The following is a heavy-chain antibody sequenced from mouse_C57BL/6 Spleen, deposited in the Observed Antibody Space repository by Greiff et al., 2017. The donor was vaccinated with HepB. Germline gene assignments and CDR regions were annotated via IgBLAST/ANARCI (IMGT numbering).Heavy chain of an antibody. CDR3: ASSLYFVY. V-gene: IGHV1-64*01. J-gene: IGHJ3*01. CDR1: GYTFTSYW. CDR2: IHPNSGST. D-gene: IGHD2-1*01. Sequence: VQLQQPGAELVKPGASVKLSCTASGYTFTSYWMHWVRQRPGQGLEWIGMIHPNSGSTNYNEKFKSKATLTVDKSPSTAYMQLSSLTSEDSAVYYCASSLYFVYWGQGTLVTVSA.